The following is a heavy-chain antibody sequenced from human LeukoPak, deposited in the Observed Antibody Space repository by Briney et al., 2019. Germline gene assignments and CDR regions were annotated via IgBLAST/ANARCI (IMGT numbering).Heavy chain of an antibody. Sequence: PSETLSLTCTVSGGSISNYYGSWIRQPAGKGLEWIGRISTSGSTNYSPSLKSRLTMSVDTSSNQFSRKLTSVTAADTAVYYCAREISSGSSSRQFDYWGQGTLVTVSS. J-gene: IGHJ4*02. CDR1: GGSISNYY. V-gene: IGHV4-4*07. CDR3: AREISSGSSSRQFDY. CDR2: ISTSGST. D-gene: IGHD3-10*01.